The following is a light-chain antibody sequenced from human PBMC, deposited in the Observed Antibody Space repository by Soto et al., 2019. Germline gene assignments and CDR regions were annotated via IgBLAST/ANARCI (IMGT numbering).Light chain of an antibody. V-gene: IGLV2-14*01. J-gene: IGLJ1*01. Sequence: QSVLTQPASVSGSPGQWITISCTGTSSDVGGYNYVSWFQQYPGKAPKLMIFDVSYRPSGVSNRFSGSKSGNTASLTISGLQAEDEADYYCSSYTSSSSNVFGTGTKVTVL. CDR1: SSDVGGYNY. CDR3: SSYTSSSSNV. CDR2: DVS.